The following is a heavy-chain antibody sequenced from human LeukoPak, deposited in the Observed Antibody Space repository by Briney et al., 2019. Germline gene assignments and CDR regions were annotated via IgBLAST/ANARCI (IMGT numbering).Heavy chain of an antibody. D-gene: IGHD6-13*01. CDR2: MLFDGSNK. V-gene: IGHV3-30*04. Sequence: GGSLRLSCAASGFTFSSYAMHWVRQAPGKGLEWVAVMLFDGSNKYYADSVKGRFTISRDNSENTLYLQMNSLRAEDTALYYCARDPRRSSQTGYFDYWGQGTLVTVSS. CDR1: GFTFSSYA. J-gene: IGHJ4*02. CDR3: ARDPRRSSQTGYFDY.